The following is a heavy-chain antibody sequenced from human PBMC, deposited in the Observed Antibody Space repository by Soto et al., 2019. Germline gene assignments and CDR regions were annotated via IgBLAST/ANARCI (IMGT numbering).Heavy chain of an antibody. V-gene: IGHV3-20*04. CDR1: GFTFDDYG. J-gene: IGHJ4*02. CDR3: ARNLGVVPAAQFDY. D-gene: IGHD2-2*01. CDR2: INWNGGST. Sequence: GGSLRLSCAASGFTFDDYGMSWVRQAPGKGLEWVSGINWNGGSTGYADSVKGRFTISRDNAKNSLYLQMNSLGAEDTALYYCARNLGVVPAAQFDYWGQGTLVTVSS.